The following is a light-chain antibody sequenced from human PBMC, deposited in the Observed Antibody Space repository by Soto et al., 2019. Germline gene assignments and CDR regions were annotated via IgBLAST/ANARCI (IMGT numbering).Light chain of an antibody. V-gene: IGKV3-20*01. CDR2: STS. J-gene: IGKJ3*01. CDR1: QSVSSKY. CDR3: QQYGSSLFT. Sequence: DIVLTQSPGTLSLSPGERATLSCRASQSVSSKYLAWYQQKPGQPPRVLIYSTSIRATGIPERFSGGGSGTDFTLNITRLQSEDFAVYYCQQYGSSLFTFGAGTKVDF.